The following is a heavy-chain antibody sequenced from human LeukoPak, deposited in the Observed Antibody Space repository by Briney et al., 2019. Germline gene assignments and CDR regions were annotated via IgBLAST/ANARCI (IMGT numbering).Heavy chain of an antibody. V-gene: IGHV4-59*11. CDR1: GGSISIHY. Sequence: SETLSLTCTVSGGSISIHYWSWIRQPPGKGLEWIGYIYYSGSTNYNPSLKSRVTISVDTSKNQFSLKLSSVTAADTAVYYCARLTAGSSSWYLLVPSFTWFDPWGQGTLVTVSS. J-gene: IGHJ5*02. CDR3: ARLTAGSSSWYLLVPSFTWFDP. CDR2: IYYSGST. D-gene: IGHD6-13*01.